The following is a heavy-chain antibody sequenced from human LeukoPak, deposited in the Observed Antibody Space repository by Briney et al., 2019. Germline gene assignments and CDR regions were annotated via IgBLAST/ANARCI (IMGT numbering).Heavy chain of an antibody. D-gene: IGHD1-26*01. CDR2: ISGSGGST. V-gene: IGHV3-23*01. CDR3: ASSVGSSLDY. Sequence: GGSLRLSCAASGFTFSSYAMSWVRQAPGKGLEWVSAISGSGGSTYYADSVKGRFTISRDNAKNSLYLQMNSLRAEDTAVYYCASSVGSSLDYWGQGTLVTVSS. J-gene: IGHJ4*02. CDR1: GFTFSSYA.